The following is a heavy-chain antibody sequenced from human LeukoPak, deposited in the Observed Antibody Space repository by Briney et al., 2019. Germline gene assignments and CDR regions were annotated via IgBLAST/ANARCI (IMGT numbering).Heavy chain of an antibody. J-gene: IGHJ4*02. Sequence: GRSLRLSCAASGFTFSSYGMHWVRQAPGKGLEWVAVIWYDGSNKYYADSVKGRFTISRDNSKNTLYLQMNSLRAEDTAVYYCARDGRGYSYGTDYWGQGTLVTVS. CDR1: GFTFSSYG. CDR3: ARDGRGYSYGTDY. CDR2: IWYDGSNK. D-gene: IGHD5-18*01. V-gene: IGHV3-33*01.